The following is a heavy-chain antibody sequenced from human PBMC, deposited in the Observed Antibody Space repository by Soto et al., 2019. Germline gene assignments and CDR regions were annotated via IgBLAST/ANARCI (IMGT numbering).Heavy chain of an antibody. CDR3: ARDLWFGEDGMDV. Sequence: GGSLRLSCAASGFTFSSYGIHWVRQAPGKGLEWVAVIWYDGSNKYYADSVKGRFTISRDNSKNTLYLQMNSLRAEDTAVYYCARDLWFGEDGMDVWGQGTTVTVSS. V-gene: IGHV3-33*01. CDR2: IWYDGSNK. D-gene: IGHD3-10*01. CDR1: GFTFSSYG. J-gene: IGHJ6*02.